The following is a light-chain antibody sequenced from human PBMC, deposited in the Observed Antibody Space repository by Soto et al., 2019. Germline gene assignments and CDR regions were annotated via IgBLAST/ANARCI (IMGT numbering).Light chain of an antibody. Sequence: EIVLTQSPGTLSLSPGERATLSCRASQSVSSNYLAWYQQKPGQAPRLLIYGASSRATGIPDRFSGSGSGTDFTLTISRVEPEDFAVYYCQQYGRSRWTFGQGTKVEIK. J-gene: IGKJ1*01. CDR3: QQYGRSRWT. CDR1: QSVSSNY. CDR2: GAS. V-gene: IGKV3-20*01.